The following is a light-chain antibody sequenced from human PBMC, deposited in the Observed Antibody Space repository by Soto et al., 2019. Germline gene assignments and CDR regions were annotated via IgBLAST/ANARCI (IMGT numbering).Light chain of an antibody. CDR3: QQYDILLS. CDR1: QDITNF. CDR2: NAS. Sequence: DIQMTQSPSSLSASVGDRVTITCQASQDITNFLNWYQQRPGKAPKLLISNASNLQTGVPSRFNGSVSGTHFTFTISSLQPEDFATYYCQQYDILLSFGGGTKVEIK. J-gene: IGKJ4*01. V-gene: IGKV1-33*01.